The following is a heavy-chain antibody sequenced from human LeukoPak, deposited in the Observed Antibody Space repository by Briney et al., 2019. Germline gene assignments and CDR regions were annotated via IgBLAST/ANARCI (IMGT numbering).Heavy chain of an antibody. CDR1: VFTFISYS. V-gene: IGHV3-23*01. CDR2: ISGSGGST. CDR3: AKDFLGWYLAYYFDY. Sequence: GGCLRLSCAASVFTFISYSLSWVPEAPGKGLEWVSAISGSGGSTYYADAVKGRFTITRDNSKITLYLQMSSLRAEDTAVYYCAKDFLGWYLAYYFDYWGQGTLVTVSS. D-gene: IGHD6-19*01. J-gene: IGHJ4*02.